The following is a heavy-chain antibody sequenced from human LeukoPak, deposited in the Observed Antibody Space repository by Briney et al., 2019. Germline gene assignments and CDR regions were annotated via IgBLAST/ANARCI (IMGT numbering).Heavy chain of an antibody. CDR2: ISSSSSYI. V-gene: IGHV3-21*01. D-gene: IGHD4/OR15-4a*01. Sequence: GGSLRLSCAASGFTFSSYSMNWVRQAPGKGLEWVSSISSSSSYIYYADSVKGRFTISRDNAKNSLYLQMNSLRAEDTAVYYCARDTNSRPFTTMLHYYYGMDVWGQGTTVTVSS. CDR3: ARDTNSRPFTTMLHYYYGMDV. CDR1: GFTFSSYS. J-gene: IGHJ6*02.